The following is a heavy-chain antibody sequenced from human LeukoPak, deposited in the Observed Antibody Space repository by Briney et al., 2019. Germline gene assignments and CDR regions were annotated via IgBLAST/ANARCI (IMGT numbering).Heavy chain of an antibody. CDR2: ISSSSSYI. Sequence: GGSLRLSXAASGFTFSSYSMNWVRQAPRKGLEWVPSISSSSSYIYNADSVKGRFTISRDNAKNSLYLQMNSLRAEDTAVYYCAREVIDPDYGDPVFDCWGQGNLVTASS. CDR3: AREVIDPDYGDPVFDC. CDR1: GFTFSSYS. J-gene: IGHJ4*02. V-gene: IGHV3-21*01. D-gene: IGHD4-17*01.